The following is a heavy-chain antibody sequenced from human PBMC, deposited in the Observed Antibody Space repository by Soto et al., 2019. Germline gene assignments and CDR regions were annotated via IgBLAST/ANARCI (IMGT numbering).Heavy chain of an antibody. J-gene: IGHJ5*02. CDR2: IKQDGSEE. V-gene: IGHV3-7*01. CDR1: GFSFSSYW. D-gene: IGHD5-12*01. Sequence: EVQLLESGGALVQPGGSLRLSCATSGFSFSSYWMTWVRRAPGKGLEWVANIKQDGSEEYYLDSVKGRFTISRDNAGNSLVLQMNCLRVEDTAVYYCVRSGNSRNGGFDPWGQGTLVTVSS. CDR3: VRSGNSRNGGFDP.